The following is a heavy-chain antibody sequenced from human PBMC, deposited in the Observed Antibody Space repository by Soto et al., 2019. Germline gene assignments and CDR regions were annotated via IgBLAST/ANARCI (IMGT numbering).Heavy chain of an antibody. J-gene: IGHJ6*02. CDR1: GFTFSSYG. Sequence: GGSLRLSCAASGFTFSSYGMHWVRQAPGKGLEWVAVIWYDGSNKYYADSVKGRFTISRDNSKNTLYLQMNSLRAEDTAVYYCARDQFQAAMTRLYYYYYGMDVWGQGTTVTVSS. V-gene: IGHV3-33*01. CDR2: IWYDGSNK. D-gene: IGHD2-2*01. CDR3: ARDQFQAAMTRLYYYYYGMDV.